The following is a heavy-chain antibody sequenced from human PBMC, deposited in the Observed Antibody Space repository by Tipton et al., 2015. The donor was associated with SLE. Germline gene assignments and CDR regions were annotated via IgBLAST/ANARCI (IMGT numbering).Heavy chain of an antibody. Sequence: TLSLTCTVSGGSISHSNYYWGWIRQPPGKGLEWIGNIFYSGTTYYNPSLKSRVTISVDTSKNQFSLKLSSVTAADTAVYYCARRGYDIPYYYYMDVWGKGTTVTVSS. CDR3: ARRGYDIPYYYYMDV. CDR2: IFYSGTT. V-gene: IGHV4-39*07. CDR1: GGSISHSNYY. J-gene: IGHJ6*03. D-gene: IGHD3-9*01.